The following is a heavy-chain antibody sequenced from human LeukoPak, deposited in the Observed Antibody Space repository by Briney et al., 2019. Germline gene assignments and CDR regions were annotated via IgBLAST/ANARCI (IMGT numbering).Heavy chain of an antibody. V-gene: IGHV1-8*01. CDR1: GYTFTSYD. CDR2: MNPNSGNT. CDR3: ARVWSSSWGNPSDY. D-gene: IGHD6-13*01. Sequence: ASVKVSCKASGYTFTSYDINWVRQATGQGLEWMGWMNPNSGNTGYAQKFQGRVTMTRNTSISTAYMELSSLRSEDTAVYYCARVWSSSWGNPSDYWGQGTLVTVSS. J-gene: IGHJ4*02.